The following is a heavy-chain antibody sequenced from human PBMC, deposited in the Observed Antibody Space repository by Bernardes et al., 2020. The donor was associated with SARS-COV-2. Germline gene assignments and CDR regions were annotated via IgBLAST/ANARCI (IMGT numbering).Heavy chain of an antibody. V-gene: IGHV3-23*01. D-gene: IGHD2-2*03. J-gene: IGHJ6*02. Sequence: GGSLRLSCAASGFSFSSHAMSWARQAPGKGLEWVAMIKGKGDSALYAGSGKGRFIISRDNSKNTLCLEMRSLRAEDTAMYYCAKDLLDIVIVPASMGLPGRSHFYGMDVWGQGTTVTVSS. CDR3: AKDLLDIVIVPASMGLPGRSHFYGMDV. CDR1: GFSFSSHA. CDR2: IKGKGDSA.